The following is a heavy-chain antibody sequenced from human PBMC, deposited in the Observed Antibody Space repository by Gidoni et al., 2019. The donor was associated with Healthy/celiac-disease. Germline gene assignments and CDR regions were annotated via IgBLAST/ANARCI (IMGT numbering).Heavy chain of an antibody. V-gene: IGHV3-21*01. CDR3: ARGYPGYSSSWYNSANYYYYMDV. Sequence: EVQLVESGGGLVKPGGSLRLSCAASGFTFSSYSMNWVRQAPGKGLEWVSSISSSSSYIYYADSVKGRFTISRDNAKNSLYLQMNSLRAEDTAVYYCARGYPGYSSSWYNSANYYYYMDVWGKGTTVTVSS. CDR1: GFTFSSYS. D-gene: IGHD6-13*01. J-gene: IGHJ6*03. CDR2: ISSSSSYI.